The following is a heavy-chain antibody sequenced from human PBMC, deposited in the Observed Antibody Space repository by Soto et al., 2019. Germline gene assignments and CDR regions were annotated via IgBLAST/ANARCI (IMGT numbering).Heavy chain of an antibody. CDR1: GFTFSSYA. J-gene: IGHJ2*01. CDR3: AKLRYYYDSSGDHWYFDL. CDR2: ISGSGGST. V-gene: IGHV3-23*01. Sequence: GGSLRLSCAASGFTFSSYAMSWVRQAPGKGLEWVSAISGSGGSTYYADSVKGRFTISRDNSKNTLYLQMNSLRAEDTAVYYCAKLRYYYDSSGDHWYFDLWGRATLVTVSS. D-gene: IGHD3-22*01.